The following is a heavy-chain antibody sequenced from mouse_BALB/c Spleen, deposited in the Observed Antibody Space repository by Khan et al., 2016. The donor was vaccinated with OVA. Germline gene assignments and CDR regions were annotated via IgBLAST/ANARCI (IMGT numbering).Heavy chain of an antibody. V-gene: IGHV3-2*02. J-gene: IGHJ2*01. CDR1: GYSITSDYS. Sequence: EVKLLESGPGLLKPSQSLSLTCTVTGYSITSDYSWNWIRQFPGNKLEWMAYIGSSGSTTYNPSLRSRISISRDTSKNQFFLQLTSVTTEDTATYYCASWTLSLRYPDYFDCWGQGTTLTVSS. D-gene: IGHD1-1*01. CDR2: IGSSGST. CDR3: ASWTLSLRYPDYFDC.